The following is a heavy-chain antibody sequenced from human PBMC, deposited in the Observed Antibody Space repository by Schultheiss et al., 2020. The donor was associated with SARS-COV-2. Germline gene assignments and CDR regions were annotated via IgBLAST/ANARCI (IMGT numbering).Heavy chain of an antibody. CDR2: INHSGST. V-gene: IGHV4-38-2*02. Sequence: SETLSLTCAVSGYSISSGYYWGWIRQPPGKGLEWIGEINHSGSTNYNPSLKSRVTISVDKSKNQFSLKLSSVTAADTAVYYCARDRWDSYYYYGMDVWGQGTTVTVSS. J-gene: IGHJ6*02. CDR3: ARDRWDSYYYYGMDV. CDR1: GYSISSGYY. D-gene: IGHD1-26*01.